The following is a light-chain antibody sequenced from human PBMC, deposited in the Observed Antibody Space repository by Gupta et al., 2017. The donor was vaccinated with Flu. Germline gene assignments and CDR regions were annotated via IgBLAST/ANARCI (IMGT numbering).Light chain of an antibody. CDR1: QGISSY. CDR2: AAS. J-gene: IGKJ3*01. Sequence: DIQLTQSPSFLSASVGDRVTITCRASQGISSYLAWYQQKPGKAPKLLIYAASTLQSGVPSRFSGSGSGTEFTLTISSRQPEDFATYYCQQLNSFPRTFGHGTKVDIK. V-gene: IGKV1-9*01. CDR3: QQLNSFPRT.